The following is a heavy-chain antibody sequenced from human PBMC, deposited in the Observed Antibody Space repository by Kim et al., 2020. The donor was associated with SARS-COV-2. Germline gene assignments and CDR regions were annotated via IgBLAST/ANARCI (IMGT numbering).Heavy chain of an antibody. CDR3: AKDISGSGWSDYYYGMDV. D-gene: IGHD6-19*01. CDR1: GFTFDDYA. CDR2: ISWNSGSI. V-gene: IGHV3-9*01. J-gene: IGHJ6*01. Sequence: GGSLRLSCAASGFTFDDYAMHWVRQAPGKGLEWVSGISWNSGSIGYADSVKGRFTISRDNAKNSLYLQMNSLRAEDTALYYCAKDISGSGWSDYYYGMDV.